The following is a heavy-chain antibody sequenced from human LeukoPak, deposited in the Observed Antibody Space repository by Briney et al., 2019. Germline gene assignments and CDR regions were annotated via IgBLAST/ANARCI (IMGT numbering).Heavy chain of an antibody. CDR3: ARGIVVVPAAMKYYGMDV. J-gene: IGHJ6*02. Sequence: ASVKVSCKASGYTFTSYAMHWVRQAPGQRLEWMGWINAGNGNTKYSQKFQGRVTITRDTSASTAYMELSSLRSEDTAVYYCARGIVVVPAAMKYYGMDVWGQGTTVTVSS. D-gene: IGHD2-2*01. CDR1: GYTFTSYA. V-gene: IGHV1-3*01. CDR2: INAGNGNT.